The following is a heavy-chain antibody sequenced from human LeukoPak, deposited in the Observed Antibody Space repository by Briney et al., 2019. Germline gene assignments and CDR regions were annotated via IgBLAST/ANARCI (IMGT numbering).Heavy chain of an antibody. J-gene: IGHJ4*02. CDR1: GFTFSSYE. Sequence: GGSLRLSCTVSGFTFSSYEMNWVRQAPGKGLEWVSYISSSGRTIYYADSVKGRFTISRDNAKNSLYLQMNSLRAEDSAVYYCARQLRRYYYDTSGYNDWGQGTLVTVSS. D-gene: IGHD3-22*01. CDR3: ARQLRRYYYDTSGYND. CDR2: ISSSGRTI. V-gene: IGHV3-48*03.